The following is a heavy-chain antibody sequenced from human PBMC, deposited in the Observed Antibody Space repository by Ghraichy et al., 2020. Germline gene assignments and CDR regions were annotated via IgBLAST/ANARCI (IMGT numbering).Heavy chain of an antibody. CDR3: AREAVGYCSAGTCSWFDP. J-gene: IGHJ5*02. D-gene: IGHD2-15*01. V-gene: IGHV3-21*01. CDR2: VSSTSNYV. CDR1: GFTFSDFT. Sequence: GGSLRLSCAASGFTFSDFTINWVRQAPGKGLEWVSSVSSTSNYVLYGDSVKGRFTISRDNAKKSVYLQMNSLRDEDTAVYYCAREAVGYCSAGTCSWFDPWGQGTLVTVSA.